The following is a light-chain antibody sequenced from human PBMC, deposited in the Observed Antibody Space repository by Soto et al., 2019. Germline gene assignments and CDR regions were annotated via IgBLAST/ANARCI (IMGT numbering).Light chain of an antibody. V-gene: IGLV2-14*01. J-gene: IGLJ2*01. CDR1: SSDVGGYNF. CDR3: SSYTSSSTVV. CDR2: DVS. Sequence: QSALTQPASVSGSPGQSITMSCTGTSSDVGGYNFVSWYQQLPGKAPKLMIYDVSDRPSGVSNRFSGSKSGNTASLTISGLQADEEADYYCSSYTSSSTVVFGGGTKLTVL.